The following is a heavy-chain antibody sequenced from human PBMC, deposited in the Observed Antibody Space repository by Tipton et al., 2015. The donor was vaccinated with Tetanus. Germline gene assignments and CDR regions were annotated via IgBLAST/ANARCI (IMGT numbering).Heavy chain of an antibody. V-gene: IGHV3-15*07. J-gene: IGHJ4*02. D-gene: IGHD1-26*01. CDR2: IKSKTGGGTT. CDR1: GLFFKNAW. Sequence: SLRLSCATSGLFFKNAWMNWVRQAPGKGLEWVGCIKSKTGGGTTDYAARVKARFSISSDDSNLTLFLQMNSLKDEDTDVYYCIPSGIVGSGSRVDFWGRGTLVTVSS. CDR3: IPSGIVGSGSRVDF.